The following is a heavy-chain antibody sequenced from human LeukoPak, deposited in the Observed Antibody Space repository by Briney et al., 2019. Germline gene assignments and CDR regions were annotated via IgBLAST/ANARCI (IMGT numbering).Heavy chain of an antibody. Sequence: GGSRRLSWPPYGSTFNIYGMHWARQPPSKWLEWVAVISYDGSNKDYAASVKGRFTISRDNSKNTLYRQMNSLRAEDTAVYYCAKDHYDILTGYKEPIDYWGQGTLVTVSS. CDR3: AKDHYDILTGYKEPIDY. CDR2: ISYDGSNK. D-gene: IGHD3-9*01. CDR1: GSTFNIYG. V-gene: IGHV3-30*18. J-gene: IGHJ4*02.